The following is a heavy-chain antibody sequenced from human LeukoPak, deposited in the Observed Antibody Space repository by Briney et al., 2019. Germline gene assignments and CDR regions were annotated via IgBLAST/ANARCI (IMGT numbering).Heavy chain of an antibody. J-gene: IGHJ6*02. CDR1: GYTFTGYY. CDR2: INPNSGGT. Sequence: ASVKVSCKASGYTFTGYYMHWVRQAPGQGLEWMGWINPNSGGTNYAQKFQGRVTMTRDTSISTAYMELSRLRSDDTAVYYCARDHYYDSSGYYTEDYYYGMDVWGQGTTVTVSS. D-gene: IGHD3-22*01. V-gene: IGHV1-2*02. CDR3: ARDHYYDSSGYYTEDYYYGMDV.